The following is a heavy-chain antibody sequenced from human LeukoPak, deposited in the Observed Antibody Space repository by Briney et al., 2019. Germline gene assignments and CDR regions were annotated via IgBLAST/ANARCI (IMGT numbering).Heavy chain of an antibody. Sequence: ASVKVSCKVSGYTLTELSMHWVRQAPGKGLEWMGGFDPEDGETIYAQKFQGRVTMTEDTSTDTAYMELSSLRSEDTAVYYCATAFYGSGSYRHVRPINYWGQGTLVTVSS. D-gene: IGHD3-10*01. V-gene: IGHV1-24*01. CDR2: FDPEDGET. CDR3: ATAFYGSGSYRHVRPINY. CDR1: GYTLTELS. J-gene: IGHJ4*02.